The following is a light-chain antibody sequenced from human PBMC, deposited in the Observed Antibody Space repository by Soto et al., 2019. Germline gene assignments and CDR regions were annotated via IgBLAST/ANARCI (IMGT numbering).Light chain of an antibody. CDR1: NRDVGHYDY. Sequence: QSVLTQPRSVSGSPGQSVTISCTGTNRDVGHYDYVSWYQQHPGKAPKLMIYDVNKRPSGVPDRFSGSKSGKTASLTISGLQAEDEADYYCCSYSGRRILPFGIGTKVTVL. V-gene: IGLV2-11*01. CDR2: DVN. CDR3: CSYSGRRILP. J-gene: IGLJ1*01.